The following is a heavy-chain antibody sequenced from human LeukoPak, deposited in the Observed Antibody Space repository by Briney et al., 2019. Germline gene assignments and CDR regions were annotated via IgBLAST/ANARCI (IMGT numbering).Heavy chain of an antibody. J-gene: IGHJ4*02. CDR2: INSDGSST. CDR3: ARDAVRTLDD. Sequence: GGSLRLSCAASGFPFSAYWMHWVRQAPGKGLVWVSRINSDGSSTTYADSVKGRFTISRDNAKNTLYPQMNSLRVEDTAIYFCARDAVRTLDDWGQGTLVTVSS. V-gene: IGHV3-74*01. CDR1: GFPFSAYW.